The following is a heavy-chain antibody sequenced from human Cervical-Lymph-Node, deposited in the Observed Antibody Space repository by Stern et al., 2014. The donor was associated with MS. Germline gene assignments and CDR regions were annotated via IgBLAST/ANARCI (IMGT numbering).Heavy chain of an antibody. V-gene: IGHV1-8*01. J-gene: IGHJ4*02. CDR1: GYPFTSYD. Sequence: QVQLVQSGAEVKKPGAAVKVSCKASGYPFTSYDINWGRQATGQGLEWMGWMNPNSGATGYTQKFRGRVTMTRDTSIDTAYMELSSLTSEDTAMYYCARGFCNSDSCNYFYWGQGTLVTVSS. CDR3: ARGFCNSDSCNYFY. CDR2: MNPNSGAT. D-gene: IGHD2/OR15-2a*01.